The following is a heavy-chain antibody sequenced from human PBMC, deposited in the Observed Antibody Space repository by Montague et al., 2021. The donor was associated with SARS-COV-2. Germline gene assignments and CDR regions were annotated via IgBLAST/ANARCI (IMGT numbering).Heavy chain of an antibody. CDR2: IYHSGGT. D-gene: IGHD2-2*01. V-gene: IGHV4-4*02. CDR3: SSMPFGYYGMDV. Sequence: SETLSLTCAVSAGSISSSNWWSWVRQPPGKGLEWIAEIYHSGGTNYNPSLKCRVTISVDKSKNQFSLKLSSVTAADTAVYYCSSMPFGYYGMDVWDQGTTVTVSS. CDR1: AGSISSSNW. J-gene: IGHJ6*02.